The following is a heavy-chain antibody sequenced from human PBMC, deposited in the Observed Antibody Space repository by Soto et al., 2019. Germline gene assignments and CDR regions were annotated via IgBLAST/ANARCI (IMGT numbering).Heavy chain of an antibody. D-gene: IGHD6-19*01. CDR3: ARHQRQQWLVIPSYFDY. Sequence: QLQLQESGPGLVKPSETLSLTCTVSGGSISSSSYYWGWIRQPPGKGLEWIGSIYYSGSTYYNPSLKSRVTISVDTSKNQFSLKLSSVTAADTAVYYCARHQRQQWLVIPSYFDYWGQGTLVTVSS. CDR2: IYYSGST. J-gene: IGHJ4*02. CDR1: GGSISSSSYY. V-gene: IGHV4-39*01.